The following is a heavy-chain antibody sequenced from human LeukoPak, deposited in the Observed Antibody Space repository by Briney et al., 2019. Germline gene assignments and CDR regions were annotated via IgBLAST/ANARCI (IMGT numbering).Heavy chain of an antibody. D-gene: IGHD6-13*01. CDR3: ASHILAAGAY. J-gene: IGHJ4*02. CDR2: ISSSSSYI. V-gene: IGHV3-21*01. CDR1: GFTFSSYS. Sequence: SGGSLRLSCAASGFTFSSYSMNWVRQAPGKGLEWVSSISSSSSYIYYADSVKGRFTISRDNAKNSLYLQMNSLRAEDTAVYYCASHILAAGAYWGQGTLVTVSS.